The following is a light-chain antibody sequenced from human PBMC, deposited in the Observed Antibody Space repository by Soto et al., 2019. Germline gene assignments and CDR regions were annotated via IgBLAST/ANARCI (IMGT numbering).Light chain of an antibody. Sequence: EIVMTQSPATLSVSPGERATLSCRASQSISSNLAWFQQKPGQAPRLLIYDASTMATGFPARFSGSGSGTEFTLTISSLQPEDFAVYYCQQDYHSLTFGGGTKVDIK. J-gene: IGKJ4*01. CDR1: QSISSN. CDR2: DAS. V-gene: IGKV3-15*01. CDR3: QQDYHSLT.